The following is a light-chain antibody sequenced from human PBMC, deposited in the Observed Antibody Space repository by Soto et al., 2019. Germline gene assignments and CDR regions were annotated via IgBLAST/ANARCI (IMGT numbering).Light chain of an antibody. CDR2: EVN. CDR3: CSYAGSSTSWV. CDR1: SSDLGSYNL. Sequence: QSALTQPASVSGSPGQSLTISCTGTSSDLGSYNLVSLYQQHPGKAPKLMIYEVNKRPSGVSNRFSASKSGNTASLTISGLQAEDEADYYCCSYAGSSTSWVFGGGTKLTVL. J-gene: IGLJ3*02. V-gene: IGLV2-23*02.